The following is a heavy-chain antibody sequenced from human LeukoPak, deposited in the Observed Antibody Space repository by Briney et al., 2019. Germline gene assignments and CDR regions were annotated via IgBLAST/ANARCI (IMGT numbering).Heavy chain of an antibody. CDR2: MNPNSGNT. CDR1: GYTFTSYD. CDR3: ARGPTGTHHYYMDV. J-gene: IGHJ6*03. V-gene: IGHV1-8*01. Sequence: ASVKVSSKASGYTFTSYDINWVRQATGQGLEWMGWMNPNSGNTGYAQKFQGRVTMTRNTSITTAYMELSSLRSEDTAMYYCARGPTGTHHYYMDVWGKGTTVTVSS. D-gene: IGHD1-1*01.